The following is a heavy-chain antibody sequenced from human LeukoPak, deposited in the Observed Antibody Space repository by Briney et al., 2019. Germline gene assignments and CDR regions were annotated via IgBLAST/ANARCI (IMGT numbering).Heavy chain of an antibody. V-gene: IGHV3-30-3*01. CDR1: GFTFSSYA. D-gene: IGHD1-7*01. CDR3: ARGSWNYGPYYFDY. Sequence: GGSLRLSCAASGFTFSSYAMHWVRQAPGKGLEWVAVISYDGSNKYYADSVKGRFTISRDNSKNTLYLQMNSLRAEDTAVYYCARGSWNYGPYYFDYWGQEPWSPSPQ. CDR2: ISYDGSNK. J-gene: IGHJ4*01.